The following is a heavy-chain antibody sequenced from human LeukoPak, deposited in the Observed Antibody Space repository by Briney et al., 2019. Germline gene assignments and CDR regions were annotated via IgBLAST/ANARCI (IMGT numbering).Heavy chain of an antibody. CDR2: INPNSGGS. CDR1: GYTFTGYY. J-gene: IGHJ4*02. D-gene: IGHD3-22*01. CDR3: ARDLVYYDSSGSDY. V-gene: IGHV1-2*06. Sequence: GASVKVSCKASGYTFTGYYMHWVRQAPGQGLEWMGRINPNSGGSNYAQKFQGRVTMTRDTSISTAYMELSRLRSDDTAVYYCARDLVYYDSSGSDYWGQGTLVTVSS.